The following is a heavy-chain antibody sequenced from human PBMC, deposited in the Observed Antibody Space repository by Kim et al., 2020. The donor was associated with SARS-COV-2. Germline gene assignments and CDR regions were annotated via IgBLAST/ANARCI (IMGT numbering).Heavy chain of an antibody. D-gene: IGHD3-10*01. CDR3: ASHVYFGSGSCYLFDP. Sequence: SETLSLTCTVFGASINSNSYYWGWIRQPPEKGLEWIGSIYYSGSTYYNPSLKSRVTISLDTSKNQFSLKLSSVTAAATAVYYCASHVYFGSGSCYLFDPWGQGTLVTVSS. CDR1: GASINSNSYY. CDR2: IYYSGST. V-gene: IGHV4-39*07. J-gene: IGHJ5*02.